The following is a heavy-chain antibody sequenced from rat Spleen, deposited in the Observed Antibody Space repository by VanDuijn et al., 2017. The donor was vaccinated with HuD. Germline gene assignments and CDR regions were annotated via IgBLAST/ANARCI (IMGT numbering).Heavy chain of an antibody. Sequence: EVQLVESDGGSVQPGRSLKLSCAASGFTFSAYYMAWVRQAPTKGLEWVASISTGGGNTYYRDSVKGRFTISRDNAESTLYLQMDSLRSEATATYYCASLMYTPDYLGVMDVWGQGASVTVSS. CDR1: GFTFSAYY. J-gene: IGHJ4*01. V-gene: IGHV5-25*01. CDR2: ISTGGGNT. D-gene: IGHD1-6*01. CDR3: ASLMYTPDYLGVMDV.